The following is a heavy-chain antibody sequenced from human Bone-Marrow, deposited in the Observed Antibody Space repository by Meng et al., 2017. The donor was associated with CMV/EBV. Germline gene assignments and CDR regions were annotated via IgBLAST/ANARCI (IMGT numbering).Heavy chain of an antibody. CDR2: IGTAGDT. CDR3: ARVGPLYSSGWYFGKDYYGMDV. CDR1: GLTFSSYD. V-gene: IGHV3-13*01. Sequence: GESLKISCAASGLTFSSYDMHWVRQATGKGLEWVSAIGTAGDTYYPGSVKGRFTISRENAKNSLYLQMNSLRAGDTAVYYCARVGPLYSSGWYFGKDYYGMDVWSQGTTVTVSS. D-gene: IGHD6-19*01. J-gene: IGHJ6*02.